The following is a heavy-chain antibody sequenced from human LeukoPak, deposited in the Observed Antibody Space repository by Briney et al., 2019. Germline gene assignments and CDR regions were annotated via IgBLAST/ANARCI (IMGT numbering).Heavy chain of an antibody. CDR2: IYHSGTT. J-gene: IGHJ4*02. CDR1: GFSISNDYY. Sequence: SETLSLACTVSGFSISNDYYWTWLRQPPGKGLEWIGGIYHSGTTYYNPSLRGRVSISLDTSKTQFSLKLSSVTAADTAVYYCARGAPPQNWGQGTLVTVSS. V-gene: IGHV4-38-2*02. CDR3: ARGAPPQN.